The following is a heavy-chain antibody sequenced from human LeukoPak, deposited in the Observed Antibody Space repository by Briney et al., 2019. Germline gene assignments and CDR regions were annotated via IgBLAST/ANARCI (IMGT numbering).Heavy chain of an antibody. CDR2: IYYSGST. CDR1: GGSISSYY. CDR3: ARLIYGDYVGIDY. D-gene: IGHD4-17*01. V-gene: IGHV4-59*08. Sequence: SSETLSLTCTVSGGSISSYYWSWIRQPPGKGLEWIGYIYYSGSTNYNPSLKSRVTISVDTSKNQFSLKLSSVTAADTAVYYCARLIYGDYVGIDYWGQGTLVTVSS. J-gene: IGHJ4*02.